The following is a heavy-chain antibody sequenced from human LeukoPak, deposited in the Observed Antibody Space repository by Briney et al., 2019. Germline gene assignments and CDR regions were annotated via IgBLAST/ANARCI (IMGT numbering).Heavy chain of an antibody. J-gene: IGHJ3*02. CDR1: GFTFNNYN. Sequence: GGSLRLSCAASGFTFNNYNMNWVRQAPGKGLEWVSGISPNGVITYYADSVKGRFTISRDNSKGTVYLQMNSLRPEDTAVYYCAKDSDYGDYSSGAFDIWGQGTMVTVSS. CDR3: AKDSDYGDYSSGAFDI. V-gene: IGHV3-23*01. CDR2: ISPNGVIT. D-gene: IGHD4-17*01.